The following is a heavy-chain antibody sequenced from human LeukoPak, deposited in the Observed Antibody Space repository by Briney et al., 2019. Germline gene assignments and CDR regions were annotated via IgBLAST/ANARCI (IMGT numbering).Heavy chain of an antibody. CDR3: AKDVPTAYFDY. V-gene: IGHV3-30*02. Sequence: DSAKGRFTISRDNSKTTLYLQMNSLRAEDTAVYYCAKDVPTAYFDYWGQGTLVTVSS. J-gene: IGHJ4*02. D-gene: IGHD2-2*01.